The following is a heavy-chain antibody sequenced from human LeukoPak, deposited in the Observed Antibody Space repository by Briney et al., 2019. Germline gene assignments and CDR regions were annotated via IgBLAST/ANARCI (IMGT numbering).Heavy chain of an antibody. CDR2: IYYSGST. D-gene: IGHD3-10*01. V-gene: IGHV4-59*08. J-gene: IGHJ5*02. CDR3: ARTLYGSGSSHWFDP. CDR1: DGSISSYY. Sequence: SETLSLTCTVSDGSISSYYWSWIRQPPGKGLEWIGYIYYSGSTNYNPSLKSRVTISVDTSKNQFSLKLSSVTAADTAVYYCARTLYGSGSSHWFDPWGQGTLVTVSS.